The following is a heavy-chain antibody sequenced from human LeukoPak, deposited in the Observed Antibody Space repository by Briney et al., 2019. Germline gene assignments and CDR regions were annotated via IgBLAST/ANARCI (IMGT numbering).Heavy chain of an antibody. CDR1: GYTFTDYY. V-gene: IGHV1-2*02. J-gene: IGHJ3*02. CDR3: AREAFTTVTSATDAFDI. Sequence: ASVTVSCKASGYTFTDYYIHWVRQAPGQGLEWMGWINPNSVATNYAQKFQGRVTMTRDTSISTAYMELSRLRSDDTAVYYCAREAFTTVTSATDAFDIWGQGTMVTVSS. D-gene: IGHD4-17*01. CDR2: INPNSVAT.